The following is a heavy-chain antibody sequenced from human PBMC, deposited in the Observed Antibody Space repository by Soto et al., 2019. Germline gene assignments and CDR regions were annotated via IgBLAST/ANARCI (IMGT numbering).Heavy chain of an antibody. CDR2: ISGYNGNT. D-gene: IGHD3-3*02. Sequence: ASVKVSCKASAYTYGLSWVRQAPGQGLEWMGRISGYNGNTNYAQRLQGRVTMTLDTSTNTAYMELRSLTSDDTAVYYCARAFNRQFWTGYDYLDSWGLGTLVTVSS. V-gene: IGHV1-18*01. J-gene: IGHJ4*02. CDR3: ARAFNRQFWTGYDYLDS. CDR1: AYTYG.